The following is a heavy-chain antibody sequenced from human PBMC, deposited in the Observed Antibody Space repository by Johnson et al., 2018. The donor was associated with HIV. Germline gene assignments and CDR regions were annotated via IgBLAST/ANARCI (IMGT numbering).Heavy chain of an antibody. Sequence: EVQLVESGGDLVQRGGSLRLSCAASGFSVSSNYMSWVRQAPGMGLECVSVIYSGGTTYYTDSVRGRFTISRDKSKNTVYLQMNSLKVEDTAMYYCARDRAVDLWGPGTMVTVSS. J-gene: IGHJ3*01. V-gene: IGHV3-66*02. CDR3: ARDRAVDL. CDR2: IYSGGTT. CDR1: GFSVSSNY.